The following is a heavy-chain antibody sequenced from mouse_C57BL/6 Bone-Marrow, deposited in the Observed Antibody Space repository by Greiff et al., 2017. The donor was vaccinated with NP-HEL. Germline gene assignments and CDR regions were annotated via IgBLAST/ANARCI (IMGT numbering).Heavy chain of an antibody. V-gene: IGHV1-55*01. D-gene: IGHD1-1*01. CDR1: GYTFTSYW. CDR3: ARKKTTVVATDWYFDV. Sequence: QVQLQQPGAELVKPGASVKMSCKASGYTFTSYWITWVKQRPGQGLEWIGDIYPGSGSTNYNEKFKSKATLTVDTSSSTAYMQLSSLTSEDSAVYYCARKKTTVVATDWYFDVWGTGTTVTVSS. CDR2: IYPGSGST. J-gene: IGHJ1*03.